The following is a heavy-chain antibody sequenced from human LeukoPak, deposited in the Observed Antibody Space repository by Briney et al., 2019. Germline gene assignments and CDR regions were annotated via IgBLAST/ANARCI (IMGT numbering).Heavy chain of an antibody. CDR2: IYYSGST. CDR1: GGSISSYY. Sequence: SETLSLTCTVSGGSISSYYWNWIQQPPGKGLEWIGYIYYSGSTNYNPSLQSRVTISVDTSKNQFSLKLTSVTAADTAMYYCARGGNDFWSGLMYNWFDPWGQGTLVTVSS. V-gene: IGHV4-59*01. J-gene: IGHJ5*02. CDR3: ARGGNDFWSGLMYNWFDP. D-gene: IGHD3-3*01.